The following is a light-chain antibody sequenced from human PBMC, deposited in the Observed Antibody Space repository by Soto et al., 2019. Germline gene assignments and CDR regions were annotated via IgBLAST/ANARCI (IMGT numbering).Light chain of an antibody. V-gene: IGKV1-5*03. CDR2: KAS. Sequence: DIQMTQSPSTLSASVGDRVTITCRASQSISSWLAWYQQKPGKAPKLLIYKASTLQSGVPSRFSGSGSRTEFNIASSSRLPDYSATYCCQQDNHNWTFGQGTKVEIK. CDR3: QQDNHNWT. CDR1: QSISSW. J-gene: IGKJ1*01.